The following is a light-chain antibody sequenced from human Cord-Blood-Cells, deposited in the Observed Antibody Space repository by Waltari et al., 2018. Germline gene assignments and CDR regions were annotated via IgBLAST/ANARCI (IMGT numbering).Light chain of an antibody. J-gene: IGLJ1*01. CDR3: SSYAGSNNFV. CDR2: EVS. V-gene: IGLV2-8*01. CDR1: SSVVGGYNS. Sequence: QSALTQPPSASGSPGQSVTIPCTGTSSVVGGYNSVSWYQQHPAKAPKLMIYEVSKRPSGVPDRFSGSKSGTKASLTVSGLQAEDEADYYCSSYAGSNNFVVGTGTKVTVL.